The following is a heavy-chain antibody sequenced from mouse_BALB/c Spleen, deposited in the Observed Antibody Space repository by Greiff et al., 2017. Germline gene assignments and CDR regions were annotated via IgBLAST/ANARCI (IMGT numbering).Heavy chain of an antibody. CDR2: IYPGSGST. V-gene: IGHV1S22*01. D-gene: IGHD4-1*01. CDR1: GYTFTSYW. Sequence: LQQPGSELVRPGASVKLSCKASGYTFTSYWMHWVKQRPGQGLEWIGNIYPGSGSTNYDEKFKSKATLTVDTSSSTAYMQLSSLTSEDSAVYYCTRRAWDGAFDYWGQGTTLTVSS. CDR3: TRRAWDGAFDY. J-gene: IGHJ2*01.